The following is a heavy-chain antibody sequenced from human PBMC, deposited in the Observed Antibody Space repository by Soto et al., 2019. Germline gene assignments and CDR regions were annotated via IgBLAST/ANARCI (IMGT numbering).Heavy chain of an antibody. CDR1: GGSFSGYY. V-gene: IGHV4-34*01. J-gene: IGHJ4*02. CDR2: INHSGST. Sequence: SETLSLTCAVYGGSFSGYYWSWIRQPPGKGLEWIGEINHSGSTNYNPSLKSRVTISVDTSKNQFSLKLSSVTAADTAVYYCAKGGQRWLGSDDYWGQGTLVTVSS. CDR3: AKGGQRWLGSDDY. D-gene: IGHD4-17*01.